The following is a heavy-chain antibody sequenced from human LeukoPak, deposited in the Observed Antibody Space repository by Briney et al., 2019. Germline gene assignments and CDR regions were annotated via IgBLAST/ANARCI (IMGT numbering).Heavy chain of an antibody. CDR3: AKDLGAVVPAAMGLDY. Sequence: GRSLRLSCAASGFTFSSYGMHWVRQAPGKGPEWVAVISYDGSNKYYADSVKGRFTISRDNSKNTLYLQMNSLRAEDTAVYYCAKDLGAVVPAAMGLDYWGQGTLVTVSS. J-gene: IGHJ4*02. V-gene: IGHV3-30*18. CDR2: ISYDGSNK. D-gene: IGHD2-2*01. CDR1: GFTFSSYG.